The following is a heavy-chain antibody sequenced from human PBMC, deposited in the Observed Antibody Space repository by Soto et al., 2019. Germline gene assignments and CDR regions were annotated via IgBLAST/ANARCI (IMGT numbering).Heavy chain of an antibody. V-gene: IGHV1-69*01. CDR2: VSPPFRTS. CDR1: GVSFNNNG. J-gene: IGHJ6*02. CDR3: ARVLYYGSRSCSPYGMDV. D-gene: IGHD3-10*01. Sequence: QVQLVQAGAEVKKPGSSVKVSCKTSGVSFNNNGIGWVRQAPGHGLEWMGGVSPPFRTSNYARKFQGRISINADASTCKVNMELSSLTSEDTAQYYCARVLYYGSRSCSPYGMDVWGQGTTVTVSS.